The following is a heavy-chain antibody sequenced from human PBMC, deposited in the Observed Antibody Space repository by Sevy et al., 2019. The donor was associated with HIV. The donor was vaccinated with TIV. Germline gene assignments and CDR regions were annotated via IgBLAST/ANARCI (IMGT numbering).Heavy chain of an antibody. D-gene: IGHD3-9*01. CDR1: GLAVSNAW. CDR3: AAGLGKSDFDS. V-gene: IGHV3-15*01. Sequence: GGSLRLSCAASGLAVSNAWMNWVRQAPGKGLEWVGRIKSKSDGGTRDLAAPVKGRVSISRDASGNTVSLEISSLKIEDTGMHYCAAGLGKSDFDSWGPRTLVTASS. J-gene: IGHJ5*01. CDR2: IKSKSDGGTR.